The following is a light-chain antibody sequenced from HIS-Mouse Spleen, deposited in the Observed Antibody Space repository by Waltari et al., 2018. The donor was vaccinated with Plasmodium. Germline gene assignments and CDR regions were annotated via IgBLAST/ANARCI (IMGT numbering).Light chain of an antibody. V-gene: IGLV1-47*01. J-gene: IGLJ3*02. Sequence: ELTQPPSASGTPGQRVTISCSGSSSNIGSNYVYWYQQLPGTAPKLLIYRNNQRPSGFPDRVSGSKSGTSASLAISGLRSEDEADYYCAAWDDSLSGRVFGGGTKLTVL. CDR1: SSNIGSNY. CDR2: RNN. CDR3: AAWDDSLSGRV.